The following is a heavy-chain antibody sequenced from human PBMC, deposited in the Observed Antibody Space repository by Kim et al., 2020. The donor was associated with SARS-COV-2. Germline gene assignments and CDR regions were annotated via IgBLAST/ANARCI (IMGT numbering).Heavy chain of an antibody. J-gene: IGHJ4*02. Sequence: GGSLRLSCAASGFTFSTYTMNWVRQAPGKGLEWVSSISDTSAYIYYADSVKGRFTVSRDNAKNSLYLQMNSLRVEDTALYYCARGYRSYDYWGQGTLVIVSS. CDR2: ISDTSAYI. D-gene: IGHD1-26*01. V-gene: IGHV3-21*01. CDR3: ARGYRSYDY. CDR1: GFTFSTYT.